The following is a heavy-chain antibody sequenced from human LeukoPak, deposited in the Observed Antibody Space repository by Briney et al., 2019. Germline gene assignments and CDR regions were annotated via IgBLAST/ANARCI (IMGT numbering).Heavy chain of an antibody. V-gene: IGHV1-69*04. D-gene: IGHD4-17*01. CDR3: AIRTVTRGAFDI. J-gene: IGHJ3*02. CDR1: GGTFSSYA. Sequence: SVKVSCKAPGGTFSSYAISWVRQAPGQGLEWMGRIIPIFGIANYAQKFQGRVTITADKSTSTAYMELSSLRSEDTAVYYCAIRTVTRGAFDIWGQGTMVTVSS. CDR2: IIPIFGIA.